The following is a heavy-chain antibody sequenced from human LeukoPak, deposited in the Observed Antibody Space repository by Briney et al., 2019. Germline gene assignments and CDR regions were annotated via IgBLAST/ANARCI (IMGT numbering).Heavy chain of an antibody. CDR2: IKQDGSER. CDR3: ARDSTLIDCDY. D-gene: IGHD2-21*01. V-gene: IGHV3-7*01. CDR1: GFTFKNYW. J-gene: IGHJ4*02. Sequence: PGGSLRLSCVASGFTFKNYWMSWVRQAPGKGLEWVANIKQDGSERYYVGSVKGRSTISRDNAKNSLYLQMNNLSGEDTAPYYCARDSTLIDCDYWGQGTLVTVSP.